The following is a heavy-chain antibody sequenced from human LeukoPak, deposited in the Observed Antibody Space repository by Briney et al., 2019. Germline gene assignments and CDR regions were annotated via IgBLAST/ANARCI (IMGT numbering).Heavy chain of an antibody. D-gene: IGHD6-19*01. V-gene: IGHV4-59*01. CDR2: IYYSGST. CDR3: ARDDPVAGTIDY. CDR1: GGSISSYY. Sequence: SETLSLTCTVSGGSISSYYLSWIRQPPGKGLEWIGYIYYSGSTNYNPSLKSRVTISVDTSKNQFSLKLSSVTAADTAVYYCARDDPVAGTIDYWGQGTLVTVSS. J-gene: IGHJ4*02.